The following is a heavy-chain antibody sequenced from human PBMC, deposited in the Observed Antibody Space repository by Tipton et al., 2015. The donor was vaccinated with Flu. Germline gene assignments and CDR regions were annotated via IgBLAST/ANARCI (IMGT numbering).Heavy chain of an antibody. Sequence: SLRLSCAASGFTFSSYAMSWVRRAPGKGLEWVSAISGSGGSTYYADSVKGRFTISRDNSKNTLYLQMNSLRAEDTAVYYCAKDVAGSSWYAGYYFDYWGQGTLVTVSS. CDR2: ISGSGGST. CDR1: GFTFSSYA. J-gene: IGHJ4*02. V-gene: IGHV3-23*01. D-gene: IGHD6-13*01. CDR3: AKDVAGSSWYAGYYFDY.